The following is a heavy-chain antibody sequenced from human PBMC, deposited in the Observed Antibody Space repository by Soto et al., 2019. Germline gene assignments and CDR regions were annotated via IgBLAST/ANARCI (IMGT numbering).Heavy chain of an antibody. CDR1: GFTFSSYA. Sequence: GGSLRLSCVASGFTFSSYAMSWVRQAPGKGLEWVSAISGSGGSTYYADSVKGRFTISRDNSKNTLYLQMNSLRAEDTAVYYCASLEMATIYSYYFDYWGQGTLVTVSS. D-gene: IGHD5-12*01. J-gene: IGHJ4*02. V-gene: IGHV3-23*01. CDR3: ASLEMATIYSYYFDY. CDR2: ISGSGGST.